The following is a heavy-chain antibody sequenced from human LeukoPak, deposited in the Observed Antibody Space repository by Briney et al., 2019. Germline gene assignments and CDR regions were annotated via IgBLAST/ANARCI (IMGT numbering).Heavy chain of an antibody. Sequence: ASVKVSCKVSGYTLTELSMHWVRQAPGKGLEWMGGFDPEDGETIYAQKFQGRVTMTEDTSTDTAYMELSSLRSEDTAVYYCATSLTTVKDAEYFQHWSQGTLVTVSS. CDR2: FDPEDGET. J-gene: IGHJ1*01. V-gene: IGHV1-24*01. D-gene: IGHD4-17*01. CDR1: GYTLTELS. CDR3: ATSLTTVKDAEYFQH.